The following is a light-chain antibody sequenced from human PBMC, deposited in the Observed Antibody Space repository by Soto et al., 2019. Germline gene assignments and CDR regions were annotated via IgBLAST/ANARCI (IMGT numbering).Light chain of an antibody. V-gene: IGKV3-20*01. CDR2: GAS. CDR1: QSVYKNF. J-gene: IGKJ4*01. CDR3: QHYCSSPPN. Sequence: EIVLTQSPGTLSLSPGERATLSCRASQSVYKNFLAWYQQKPVQAPRLLINGASNRPTGIPDRFSGSGSGTDFSLAIDRLEPEDCAVYLCQHYCSSPPNFGGETKVASK.